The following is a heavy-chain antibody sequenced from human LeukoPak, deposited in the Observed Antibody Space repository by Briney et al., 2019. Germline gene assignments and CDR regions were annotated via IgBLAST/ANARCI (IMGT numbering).Heavy chain of an antibody. D-gene: IGHD4-23*01. V-gene: IGHV4-59*01. CDR2: ISYSGST. CDR3: ARVGGGNYYYYGMDV. Sequence: SETLSLTCTVSGGSINSNYWSWIRQPPEKGLEWIGYISYSGSTNYNPSLKSRVTISVDTSKNQFSLKLSSVTAADTAVYYCARVGGGNYYYYGMDVWGQGTTVTVSS. CDR1: GGSINSNY. J-gene: IGHJ6*02.